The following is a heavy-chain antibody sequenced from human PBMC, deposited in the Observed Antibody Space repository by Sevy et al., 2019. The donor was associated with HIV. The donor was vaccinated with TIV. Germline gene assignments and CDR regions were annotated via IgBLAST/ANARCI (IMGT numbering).Heavy chain of an antibody. CDR2: IKQDGSEK. V-gene: IGHV3-7*01. CDR3: ARAGDCSGGSCYSRLDYYYGMDV. D-gene: IGHD2-15*01. J-gene: IGHJ6*02. CDR1: EFTLSAYY. Sequence: GGSLRLSCAVSEFTLSAYYMSWIRQAPGKGLEWVANIKQDGSEKYYVDSVKGRFTISRDNAKNSLYLQMNSLRAEDTAVYYCARAGDCSGGSCYSRLDYYYGMDVWGQGTTVTVSS.